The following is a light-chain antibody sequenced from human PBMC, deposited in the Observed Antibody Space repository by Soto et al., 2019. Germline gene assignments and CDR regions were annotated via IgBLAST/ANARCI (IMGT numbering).Light chain of an antibody. CDR2: SNN. J-gene: IGLJ1*01. Sequence: QSVLTQPPSASGTPGQRVTISCSGSSSNIGSNYVYWYQQLPGTAPKLLIYSNNQRPSGVPDRFSGSKSGTSASLAISGLQSEDEADYYCAAWDDSLSGPHYVFGTGTQLTVL. V-gene: IGLV1-47*02. CDR3: AAWDDSLSGPHYV. CDR1: SSNIGSNY.